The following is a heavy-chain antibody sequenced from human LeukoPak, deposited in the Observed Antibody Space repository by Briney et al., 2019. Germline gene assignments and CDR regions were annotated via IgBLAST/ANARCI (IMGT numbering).Heavy chain of an antibody. D-gene: IGHD7-27*01. V-gene: IGHV1-2*02. J-gene: IGHJ4*02. CDR3: ARELISGDNYYFDY. CDR2: INPNSGGT. CDR1: GYTFSGYY. Sequence: GASVKVSCKASGYTFSGYYMHWVRPAPGQGLEWMGWINPNSGGTDYAQKFQGRVTMTRDTSIITAYMELSRLRSDDTAMYYCARELISGDNYYFDYWGQGALVTVSS.